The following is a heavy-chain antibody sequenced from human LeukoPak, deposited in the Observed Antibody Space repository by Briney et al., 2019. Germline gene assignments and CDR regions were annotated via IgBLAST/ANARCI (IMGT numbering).Heavy chain of an antibody. V-gene: IGHV1-46*01. CDR3: ARVRDHVVPGNQQWLVPYFDY. D-gene: IGHD6-19*01. CDR2: INPSGGST. J-gene: IGHJ4*02. Sequence: ASVKVSCKASGYTFTSYYMHWVRQAPGQGLEWMGIINPSGGSTSYAQKFQGRVTMTRDMSTSTVYMELSSLRSEDTAVYYCARVRDHVVPGNQQWLVPYFDYWGQGTLVTVSS. CDR1: GYTFTSYY.